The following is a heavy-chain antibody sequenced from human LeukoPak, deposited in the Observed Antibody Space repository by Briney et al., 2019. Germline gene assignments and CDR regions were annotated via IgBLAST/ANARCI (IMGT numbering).Heavy chain of an antibody. V-gene: IGHV4-59*01. CDR3: ARARRWNAAVEGWWFDP. D-gene: IGHD1-1*01. J-gene: IGHJ5*02. Sequence: SETLSLTCTVSGGSISNYYWSWIRQSPVKGLEWIGFIYYSGSTNYNPSLKSRVTISVDTSKNQFSLKLSSVTAADTAVYYCARARRWNAAVEGWWFDPWGQGTLVTVSS. CDR2: IYYSGST. CDR1: GGSISNYY.